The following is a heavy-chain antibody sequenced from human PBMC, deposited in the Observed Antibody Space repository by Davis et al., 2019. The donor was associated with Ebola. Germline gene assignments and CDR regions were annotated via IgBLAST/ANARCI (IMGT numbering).Heavy chain of an antibody. J-gene: IGHJ6*02. CDR2: IYYSGST. V-gene: IGHV4-59*01. CDR3: ARISGRAYGMDV. CDR1: GGSISSYY. Sequence: SETLSLTCTVSGGSISSYYWSWIRQPPGKGLEWIGYIYYSGSTNYNPSLKSRVTISVDTSKNQFSLKLSSVTAADTAVYYCARISGRAYGMDVWGQGTTVTVSS. D-gene: IGHD1-26*01.